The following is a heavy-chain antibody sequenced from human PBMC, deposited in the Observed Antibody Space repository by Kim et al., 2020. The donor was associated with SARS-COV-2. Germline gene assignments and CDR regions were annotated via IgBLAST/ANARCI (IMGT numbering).Heavy chain of an antibody. J-gene: IGHJ6*04. CDR2: IWYDGSNK. Sequence: GGSLRLSCAASGFTFSSYGMHWVRQAPGKGLEWVAVIWYDGSNKYYADSVKGRFTISRDNSKNTLYLQMNSLRAEDTAVYYCARDGGYIAARLFYYYGMDVWGKGTTVTVSS. V-gene: IGHV3-33*01. CDR1: GFTFSSYG. CDR3: ARDGGYIAARLFYYYGMDV. D-gene: IGHD6-6*01.